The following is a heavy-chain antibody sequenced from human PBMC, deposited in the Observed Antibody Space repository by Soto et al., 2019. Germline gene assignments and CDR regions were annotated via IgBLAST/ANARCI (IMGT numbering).Heavy chain of an antibody. V-gene: IGHV2-5*02. D-gene: IGHD6-19*01. Sequence: QITLKESGPTLVKPTQTLTLTCTFSGFSLSTSGVGVGWIRQPPGKALEWLALIYWDDDKRYSPSLKSRLTITKDTSKNQVVLTMTNMDPVDTATYYCAHPTPQSIAVAGSPVTNDAFDIWGQGTMVTVSS. CDR1: GFSLSTSGVG. CDR3: AHPTPQSIAVAGSPVTNDAFDI. J-gene: IGHJ3*02. CDR2: IYWDDDK.